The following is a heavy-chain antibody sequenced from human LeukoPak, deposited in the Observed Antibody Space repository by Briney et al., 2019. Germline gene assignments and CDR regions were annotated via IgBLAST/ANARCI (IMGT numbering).Heavy chain of an antibody. Sequence: GGSLRLSCAASGFTFSSYWMSWVRQAPGKGLEWVANIKRDGSDKYYVGSVEGRFTISRDNDKNSLFLQMSSLRTEDTATYYCARAPYNTGWYPDYLDSWGQGALVTVSS. J-gene: IGHJ4*02. CDR2: IKRDGSDK. CDR3: ARAPYNTGWYPDYLDS. D-gene: IGHD6-19*01. V-gene: IGHV3-7*01. CDR1: GFTFSSYW.